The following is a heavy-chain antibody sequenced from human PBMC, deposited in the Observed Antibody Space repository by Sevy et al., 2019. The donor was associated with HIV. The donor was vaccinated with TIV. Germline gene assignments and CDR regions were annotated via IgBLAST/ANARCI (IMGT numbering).Heavy chain of an antibody. Sequence: GGSLRLSCAASGFTFSGSAMHLVRQASGKGLEWVGRIRSKANSYATAYAASVKGRFTISRDDSKNTAYLQMNSLKTEDTAVYYCTAPSSSGYVNYWGQGTLVTVSS. CDR1: GFTFSGSA. J-gene: IGHJ4*02. CDR3: TAPSSSGYVNY. CDR2: IRSKANSYAT. D-gene: IGHD3-22*01. V-gene: IGHV3-73*01.